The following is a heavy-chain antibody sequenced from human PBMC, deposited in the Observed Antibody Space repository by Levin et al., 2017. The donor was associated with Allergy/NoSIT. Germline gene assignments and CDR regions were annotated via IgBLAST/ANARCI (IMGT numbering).Heavy chain of an antibody. J-gene: IGHJ6*03. D-gene: IGHD6-6*01. CDR2: ISYDGSNK. V-gene: IGHV3-30-3*01. CDR3: ARGGRIAARLTLLEYYYYMDV. CDR1: GFTFSSYA. Sequence: PGGSLRLSCAASGFTFSSYAMHWVRQAPGKGLEWVAVISYDGSNKYYADSVKGRFTISRDNSKNTLYLQMNSLRAEDTAVYYCARGGRIAARLTLLEYYYYMDVWGKGTTVTVSS.